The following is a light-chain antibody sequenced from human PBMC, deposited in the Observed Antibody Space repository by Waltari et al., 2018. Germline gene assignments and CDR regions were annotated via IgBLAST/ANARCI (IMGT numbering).Light chain of an antibody. V-gene: IGKV3-11*01. J-gene: IGKJ3*01. CDR1: QSVSAY. Sequence: RASQSVSAYLAWDQQKPGQAPRLLIYGSSTRATGVPDRFSGRGSGTDFSLTISSVEPEDFAVYYCQHTTDWPPAFTFGPGTRVDLK. CDR2: GSS. CDR3: QHTTDWPPAFT.